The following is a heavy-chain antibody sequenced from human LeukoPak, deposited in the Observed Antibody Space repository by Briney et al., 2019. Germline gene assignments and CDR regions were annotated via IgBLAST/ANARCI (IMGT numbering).Heavy chain of an antibody. V-gene: IGHV4-39*01. CDR2: IYYSGST. CDR3: AGLTYYYDSSGYHLYY. Sequence: SETLSLTCTVSGGSISSSSYYWGWIRQPPGKGLEWIGSIYYSGSTYYNPSLKSRVTISVDTSKNQFSLKLSSVTAADTAVYYCAGLTYYYDSSGYHLYYWGQGTLVTVSS. CDR1: GGSISSSSYY. D-gene: IGHD3-22*01. J-gene: IGHJ4*02.